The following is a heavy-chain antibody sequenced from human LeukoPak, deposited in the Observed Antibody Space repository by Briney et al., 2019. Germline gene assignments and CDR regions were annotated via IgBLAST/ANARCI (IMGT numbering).Heavy chain of an antibody. J-gene: IGHJ5*01. CDR3: ARSYSEYQLRYIDWFDS. D-gene: IGHD2-2*02. Sequence: PSLTLALTCTVSGGSIGSYYWCWLRQPPPKGLEGVGYIYYSGCTNYNPPLQSRVTISRDTSMNQFSLKLSSATDADTAVYYCARSYSEYQLRYIDWFDSWGQGTLVTVSS. CDR2: IYYSGCT. CDR1: GGSIGSYY. V-gene: IGHV4-59*01.